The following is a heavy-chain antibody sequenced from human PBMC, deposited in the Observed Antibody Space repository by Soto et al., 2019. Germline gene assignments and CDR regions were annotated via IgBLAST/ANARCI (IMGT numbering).Heavy chain of an antibody. CDR3: AIFCILLVPAATSYYYYYYMDV. Sequence: ASVKVSCKASGYTFTSYDINWVRQATGQGLEWMGWMNPNSGNTGYAQKFQGRVTMTGNTSISTAYMELSSLRSEDTAVYYCAIFCILLVPAATSYYYYYYMDVWGKGTTVTVSS. J-gene: IGHJ6*03. V-gene: IGHV1-8*01. D-gene: IGHD2-2*01. CDR2: MNPNSGNT. CDR1: GYTFTSYD.